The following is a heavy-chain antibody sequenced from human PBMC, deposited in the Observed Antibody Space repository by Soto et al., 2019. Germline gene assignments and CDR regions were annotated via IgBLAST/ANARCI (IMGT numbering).Heavy chain of an antibody. D-gene: IGHD6-19*01. CDR2: ISGSGGST. J-gene: IGHJ4*02. CDR1: GFTFSSYA. V-gene: IGHV3-23*01. Sequence: EGSLRRSCAASGFTFSSYAMSWVRQAPGKGLEWVSAISGSGGSTYYADSVKGRFTISRHNSKNTLYLQMNSLRAEDTAVYYCAKGPPVPDSSGSLDYWGQGALVTVSS. CDR3: AKGPPVPDSSGSLDY.